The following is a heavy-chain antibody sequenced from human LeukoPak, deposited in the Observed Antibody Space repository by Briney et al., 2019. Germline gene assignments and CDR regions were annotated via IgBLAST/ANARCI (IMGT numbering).Heavy chain of an antibody. CDR1: GFTFNNYA. D-gene: IGHD3-22*01. J-gene: IGHJ6*04. V-gene: IGHV3-23*01. CDR3: AKDREIVVDTTHPRFAMHV. Sequence: GGSLRLSCAASGFTFNNYAMNWVRQAPGKGLEWVSTITGYSTKTYYSDSVKGRFTISRDNSMNTLYLQMTSLGAEDTAVYYCAKDREIVVDTTHPRFAMHVWGEGTTVTVSS. CDR2: ITGYSTKT.